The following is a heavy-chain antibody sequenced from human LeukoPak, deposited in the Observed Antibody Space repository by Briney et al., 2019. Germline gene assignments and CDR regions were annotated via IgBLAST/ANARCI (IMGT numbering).Heavy chain of an antibody. V-gene: IGHV3-48*01. CDR3: ARDGYSYGTGYFDY. D-gene: IGHD5-18*01. Sequence: GGSLRLSCAASGFTFSSYSMNWVRQAPGKGLEWVSYISSSSSTIYYADSVKGRFTISRDNAKNSLYLQMNSLRAEDTAVYYCARDGYSYGTGYFDYWGQGTLVTVSS. CDR1: GFTFSSYS. J-gene: IGHJ4*02. CDR2: ISSSSSTI.